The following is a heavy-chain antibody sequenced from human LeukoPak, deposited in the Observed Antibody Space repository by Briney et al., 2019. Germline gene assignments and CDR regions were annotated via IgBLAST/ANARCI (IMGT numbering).Heavy chain of an antibody. CDR2: INPNSGGT. J-gene: IGHJ4*02. V-gene: IGHV1-2*02. CDR3: ARVPHYDFWSGYYLY. D-gene: IGHD3-3*01. CDR1: GYTFTGYY. Sequence: ASVKVSCKASGYTFTGYYMHWVRQAPGQGLEWMGWINPNSGGTNYAQKFQGRVTMTRDTSISTAYMELSRLRSDDTAVYYCARVPHYDFWSGYYLYWGQGTLVTVPS.